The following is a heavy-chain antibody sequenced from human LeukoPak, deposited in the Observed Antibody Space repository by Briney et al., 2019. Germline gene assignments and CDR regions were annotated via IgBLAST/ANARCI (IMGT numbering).Heavy chain of an antibody. CDR3: ARDAYYYDSSGYYSNWFDP. Sequence: PSETLSLTCTVSGGSISSYYWSWIRQPPGKGLEWIGYIYYCGSTNYNPSLKSRVTISVDTSKNQFSLKLSSVTAADTAVYYCARDAYYYDSSGYYSNWFDPWGQGTLVTVSS. V-gene: IGHV4-59*01. D-gene: IGHD3-22*01. CDR2: IYYCGST. CDR1: GGSISSYY. J-gene: IGHJ5*02.